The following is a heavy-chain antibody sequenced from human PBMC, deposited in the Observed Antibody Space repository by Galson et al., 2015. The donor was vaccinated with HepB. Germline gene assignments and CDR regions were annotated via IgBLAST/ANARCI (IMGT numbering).Heavy chain of an antibody. CDR2: IIPLLDMA. CDR1: GGTFGSSA. Sequence: SVKVSCKASGGTFGSSAISWVRQAPGQGLEWMGRIIPLLDMANSAQKFQGRVTISADKSTSTAYMELSSLRSEDTAVYYCAREGYCSSPTCPGDYWGQGTLVTVSS. CDR3: AREGYCSSPTCPGDY. D-gene: IGHD2-2*01. J-gene: IGHJ4*02. V-gene: IGHV1-69*04.